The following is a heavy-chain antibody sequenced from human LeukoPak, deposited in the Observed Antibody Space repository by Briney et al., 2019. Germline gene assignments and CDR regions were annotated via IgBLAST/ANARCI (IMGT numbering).Heavy chain of an antibody. Sequence: ASVKVSCKASGYTFSSYSMNWVRQAHGQGLECMGIINPSGGSTTNAQRFQGRVTMTRDTSTSTVHMELSSLRSEDTAVYYCARELISGDWTWDIWGQGTTVTVSS. D-gene: IGHD2-21*02. CDR3: ARELISGDWTWDI. CDR2: INPSGGST. V-gene: IGHV1-46*01. CDR1: GYTFSSYS. J-gene: IGHJ3*02.